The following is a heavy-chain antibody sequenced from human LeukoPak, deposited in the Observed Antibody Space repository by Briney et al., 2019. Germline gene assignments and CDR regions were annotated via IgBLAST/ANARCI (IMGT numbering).Heavy chain of an antibody. CDR3: AKDGTRYDSSGYYSHLDY. V-gene: IGHV3-9*03. CDR2: ISWNSGSI. Sequence: GGSLRLSCAASGFTFDDYAMHWVRQAPGKGLDWVSGISWNSGSIGYADSVKGRFTISRDNAKNSLYLQMNSLRAEDMALYYCAKDGTRYDSSGYYSHLDYWGQGRLVTVSS. J-gene: IGHJ4*02. D-gene: IGHD3-22*01. CDR1: GFTFDDYA.